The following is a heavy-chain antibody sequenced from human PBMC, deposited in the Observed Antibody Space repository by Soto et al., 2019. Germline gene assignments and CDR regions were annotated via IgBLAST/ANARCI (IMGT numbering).Heavy chain of an antibody. D-gene: IGHD3-10*01. CDR2: INPNSGNI. Sequence: GASVKVSCKASGNTFTSYDINWVRQATGHGLEWMGWINPNSGNIGYAQKFQGRVTMTRDTAIRTAYMEVSRLRSDDTAVYYCARGRASGSYYLLGYWGQGTFVTVSS. CDR1: GNTFTSYD. V-gene: IGHV1-8*01. CDR3: ARGRASGSYYLLGY. J-gene: IGHJ4*02.